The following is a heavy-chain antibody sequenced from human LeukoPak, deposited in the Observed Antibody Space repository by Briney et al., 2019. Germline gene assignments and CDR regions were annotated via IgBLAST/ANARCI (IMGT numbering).Heavy chain of an antibody. V-gene: IGHV3-23*01. Sequence: GGSLRLSCAASGFSFSSSAMSWVRQAPGKGLEWVSAISGGGGNTYYADSVKGRFTISRDNSKNTLYMQMNSLRAEDTAVYYCARVDYSNYLLIYYYYYMDVWGKGTTVTVSS. J-gene: IGHJ6*03. CDR2: ISGGGGNT. CDR1: GFSFSSSA. CDR3: ARVDYSNYLLIYYYYYMDV. D-gene: IGHD4-11*01.